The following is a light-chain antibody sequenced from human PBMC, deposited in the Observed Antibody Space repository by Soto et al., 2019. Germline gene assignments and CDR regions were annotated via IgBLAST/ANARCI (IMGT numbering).Light chain of an antibody. J-gene: IGKJ5*01. CDR3: QGYDQWPIT. CDR2: GAS. Sequence: EVVMTQSPANLSLSPGAGATLSCWASQPVSDKLAWYQQKPGQAPRLLIYGASARALGISARFSGSGSGTELRIIVTMVQSDDFIVYCCQGYDQWPITFGQGTRLEIK. CDR1: QPVSDK. V-gene: IGKV3-15*01.